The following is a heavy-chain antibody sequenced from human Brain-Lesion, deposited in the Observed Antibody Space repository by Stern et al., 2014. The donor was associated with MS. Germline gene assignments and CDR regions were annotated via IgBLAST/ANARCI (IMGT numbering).Heavy chain of an antibody. CDR1: GFTFSNYW. Sequence: EVQLLESGGGLVQPGGSLRLSCAASGFTFSNYWMHWVRQAPGQGLVLVSRVNNDGRRTSYADSVKGRFTMSRDNAKNTLYLQMNSLRVEDTAIYYCARGERWFDSWGQGTLVTVSS. V-gene: IGHV3-74*02. CDR2: VNNDGRRT. J-gene: IGHJ5*01. CDR3: ARGERWFDS. D-gene: IGHD3-10*01.